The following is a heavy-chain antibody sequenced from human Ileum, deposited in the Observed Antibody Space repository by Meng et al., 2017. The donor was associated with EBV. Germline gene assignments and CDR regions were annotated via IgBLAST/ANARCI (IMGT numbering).Heavy chain of an antibody. CDR1: GGSISSRSHY. Sequence: QLTESGPVRVKPSETLSLTCSVSGGSISSRSHYWAWIRQPPGEGLEWIGSVVYSGTTYYTSSLKSRVSISVDTSKNQFSLKLTSVTAADTAVYYCARHHHSPTFDYWGQGTLVTVSS. CDR2: VVYSGTT. V-gene: IGHV4-39*01. J-gene: IGHJ4*02. CDR3: ARHHHSPTFDY. D-gene: IGHD1-14*01.